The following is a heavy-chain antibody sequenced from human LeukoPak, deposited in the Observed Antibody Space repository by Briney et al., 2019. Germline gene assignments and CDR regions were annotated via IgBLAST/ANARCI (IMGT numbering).Heavy chain of an antibody. Sequence: PSETLSLTCAVYGGSFSGYYWNWIRQPPGKGLEWIGEINHSGSTYYNPSLKSRVTISVDTSNTQFSLKLSSVTAADTAVYYCARGLPTVVFDYWGQGTLVTVSS. D-gene: IGHD4-17*01. CDR2: INHSGST. V-gene: IGHV4-34*01. CDR1: GGSFSGYY. CDR3: ARGLPTVVFDY. J-gene: IGHJ4*02.